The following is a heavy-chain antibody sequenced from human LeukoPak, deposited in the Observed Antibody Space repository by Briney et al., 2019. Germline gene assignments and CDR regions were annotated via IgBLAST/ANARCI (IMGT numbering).Heavy chain of an antibody. D-gene: IGHD2-2*01. CDR2: IYHSGST. J-gene: IGHJ6*02. V-gene: IGHV4-59*12. CDR3: ARGGYCSSTSCYGMDV. CDR1: GGSISSYH. Sequence: KSSETLSLTCTVSGGSISSYHWSWIRQPPGKGLEWIGYIYHSGSTYYNPSLKSRVTISVDRSKNQFSLKLSSVTAADTAVYYCARGGYCSSTSCYGMDVWGQGTTVTVSS.